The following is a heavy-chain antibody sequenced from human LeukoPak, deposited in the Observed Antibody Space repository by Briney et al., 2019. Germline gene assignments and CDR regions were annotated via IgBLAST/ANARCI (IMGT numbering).Heavy chain of an antibody. Sequence: QPGRSLRLSCAASGFSFSSYGMHWARQAPGKGLEWVAVISYDGSNKYYADSVKGRFTISRDNFKNTLYLQMNSLRAEDTAVYYCAKAGYSSGWTRDYFDYWGQGTLVTVSS. D-gene: IGHD6-19*01. V-gene: IGHV3-30*18. CDR3: AKAGYSSGWTRDYFDY. CDR1: GFSFSSYG. J-gene: IGHJ4*02. CDR2: ISYDGSNK.